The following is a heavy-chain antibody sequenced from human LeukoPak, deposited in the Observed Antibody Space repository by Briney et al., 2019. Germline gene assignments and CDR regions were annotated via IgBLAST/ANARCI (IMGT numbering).Heavy chain of an antibody. J-gene: IGHJ6*03. D-gene: IGHD6-6*01. CDR2: IIPIFGTA. CDR3: ARGIAARPDYYYYYYMDV. Sequence: GASVKVSCKASGGTFSSYAISWVRQAPGQGLGWMGGIIPIFGTANYAQKFQGRVTITTDESTSTAYMELSSLRSEDTAVYYCARGIAARPDYYYYYYMDVWGKGTTVTVSS. CDR1: GGTFSSYA. V-gene: IGHV1-69*05.